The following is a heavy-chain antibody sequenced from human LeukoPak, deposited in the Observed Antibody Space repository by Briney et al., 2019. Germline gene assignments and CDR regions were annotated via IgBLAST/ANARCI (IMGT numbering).Heavy chain of an antibody. D-gene: IGHD1-26*01. CDR2: ISWNSGSI. CDR3: AKDSFSGDWELSQGAFDI. J-gene: IGHJ3*02. V-gene: IGHV3-9*01. CDR1: GFTFDDYA. Sequence: PGGSLRLSCAASGFTFDDYAMHWVRQAPGKGLEWVSGISWNSGSIGYADSVKGRFTISRDNAKNSLYLQMNSLRAEDTALYYCAKDSFSGDWELSQGAFDIWGQGTMVTVSS.